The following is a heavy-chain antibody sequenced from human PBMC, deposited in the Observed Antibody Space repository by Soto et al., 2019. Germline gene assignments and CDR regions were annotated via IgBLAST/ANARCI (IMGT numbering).Heavy chain of an antibody. Sequence: SETLSLTCTVSGGSISSNYWSWIRQPPGKGLVWIGSIYYSGTTNYNPSLKSRVTISVDTSKNQFSLKLSAVTAADTAVYYCMRDLRATFLRVGHTNLFVPWGQGALVTVSS. CDR1: GGSISSNY. CDR3: MRDLRATFLRVGHTNLFVP. J-gene: IGHJ5*02. CDR2: IYYSGTT. D-gene: IGHD5-12*01. V-gene: IGHV4-59*01.